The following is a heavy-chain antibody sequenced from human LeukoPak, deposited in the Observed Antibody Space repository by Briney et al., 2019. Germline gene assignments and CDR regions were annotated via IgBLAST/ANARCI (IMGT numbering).Heavy chain of an antibody. CDR1: GFTFGSYW. V-gene: IGHV3-7*01. Sequence: PGGSLRLSCAASGFTFGSYWMSWVRQAPGKGLEWVANIKQDGSEKYYVDSVKGRFTISRDNAKNSLYLQMNSLRAEDTAVYYCARESVGGSCGDYWGQGTLVTVSS. J-gene: IGHJ4*02. D-gene: IGHD5-12*01. CDR2: IKQDGSEK. CDR3: ARESVGGSCGDY.